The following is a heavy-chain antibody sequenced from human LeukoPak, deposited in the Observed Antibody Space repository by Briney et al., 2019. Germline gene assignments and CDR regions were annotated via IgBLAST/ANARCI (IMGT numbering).Heavy chain of an antibody. V-gene: IGHV3-9*01. CDR2: ISWNSGSI. D-gene: IGHD3-22*01. CDR1: GFTFDDYA. CDR3: AKDTALGYYDSSGSFQH. J-gene: IGHJ1*01. Sequence: GGSLRLSCAASGFTFDDYAMPWVRQAPGKGLEWVSGISWNSGSIGYADSVKGRFTISRDNAKNSLYLQMNSLRAEDTALYYCAKDTALGYYDSSGSFQHWGQGTLVTVSS.